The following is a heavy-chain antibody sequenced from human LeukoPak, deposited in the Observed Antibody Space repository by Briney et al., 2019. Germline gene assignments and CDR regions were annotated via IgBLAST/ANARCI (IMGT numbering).Heavy chain of an antibody. Sequence: GGSLRLSCAASGFTFSSYSMNWVRQAPGKGLEWVSSISSSSSYIYYADSVKGRFTISRDNAKNSLYLQMNSLRAEDTAVYYCARGQYDRSPFLQHWGQGTLVTVSS. D-gene: IGHD3-22*01. V-gene: IGHV3-21*01. J-gene: IGHJ1*01. CDR1: GFTFSSYS. CDR2: ISSSSSYI. CDR3: ARGQYDRSPFLQH.